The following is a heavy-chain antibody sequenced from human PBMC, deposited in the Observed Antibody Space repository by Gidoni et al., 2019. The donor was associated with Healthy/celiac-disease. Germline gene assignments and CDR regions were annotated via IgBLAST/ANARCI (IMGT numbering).Heavy chain of an antibody. CDR1: GFPFSSYW. CDR3: ARVSVYGDVFDY. V-gene: IGHV3-7*01. CDR2: IKQDGSEK. Sequence: EVQLVESGGGLVQPGGSLRLSCAASGFPFSSYWMSWVRQAPGKGLEWVANIKQDGSEKYYVDSVKGRFTIARDNAKNSLYLQMNSLRAEDTAVYYCARVSVYGDVFDYWGQGTLVTVSS. D-gene: IGHD4-17*01. J-gene: IGHJ4*02.